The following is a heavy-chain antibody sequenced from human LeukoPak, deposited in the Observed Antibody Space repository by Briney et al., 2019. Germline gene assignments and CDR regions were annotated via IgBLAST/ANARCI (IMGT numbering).Heavy chain of an antibody. V-gene: IGHV3-21*01. CDR1: GFTFSSYS. CDR2: ISSSSSYI. J-gene: IGHJ3*02. Sequence: GGSLRLSCAASGFTFSSYSMNWVRQAPGKGLEWVSSISSSSSYIYYADSVKGRFTISRDNAKSSLYLQMNSLRAEDTAVYYCAREHYYYDSSGYSASDAFDIWGQGTMVTVSS. D-gene: IGHD3-22*01. CDR3: AREHYYYDSSGYSASDAFDI.